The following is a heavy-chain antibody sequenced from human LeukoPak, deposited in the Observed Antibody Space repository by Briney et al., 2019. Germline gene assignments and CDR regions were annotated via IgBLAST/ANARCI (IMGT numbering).Heavy chain of an antibody. D-gene: IGHD5-18*01. J-gene: IGHJ4*02. CDR2: IYDSGTT. CDR1: GYSISSGYY. CDR3: ASLQSIGTAMVTGKYFDY. Sequence: PSETLSLTCAVSGYSISSGYYWGWIRQPPGRGLEWIGTIYDSGTTYYNPALKSRVTISVDTSKNQFSLKLSSLTAADTAVYYFASLQSIGTAMVTGKYFDYWGQGPLVTVSS. V-gene: IGHV4-38-2*01.